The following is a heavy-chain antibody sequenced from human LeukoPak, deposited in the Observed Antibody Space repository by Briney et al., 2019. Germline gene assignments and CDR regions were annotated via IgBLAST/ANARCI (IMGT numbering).Heavy chain of an antibody. CDR3: ARGGSLGY. V-gene: IGHV3-48*03. D-gene: IGHD6-19*01. Sequence: GGSLRLSCAASGFTFSSYEMNWVRQPPGKALEWVSKISRSGSAIYYADSVKGRFTISRDNAKSTLYLQMNSLRVEDMAVYYCARGGSLGYWGHGTLVTVSS. J-gene: IGHJ4*01. CDR1: GFTFSSYE. CDR2: ISRSGSAI.